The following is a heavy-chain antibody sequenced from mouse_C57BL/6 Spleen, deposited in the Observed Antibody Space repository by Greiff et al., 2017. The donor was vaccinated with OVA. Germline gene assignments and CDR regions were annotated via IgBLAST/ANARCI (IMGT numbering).Heavy chain of an antibody. J-gene: IGHJ3*01. V-gene: IGHV1-59*01. D-gene: IGHD2-1*01. CDR3: AREDLYHTGTCFAY. Sequence: VQLQQPGAELVRPGTSVKLSCKASGYTFTSYWMHWVKQRPGQGLEWIGVIDPSDSYTNYNQKFKGKATLTVDTSSSTAYMQLSSLTSEDSAVYYCAREDLYHTGTCFAYWGQGTLVTVSA. CDR1: GYTFTSYW. CDR2: IDPSDSYT.